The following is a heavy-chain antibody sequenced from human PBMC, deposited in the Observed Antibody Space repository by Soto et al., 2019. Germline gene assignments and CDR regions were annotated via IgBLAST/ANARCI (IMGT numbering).Heavy chain of an antibody. CDR3: ARTSPHSSSTPYFDY. D-gene: IGHD6-6*01. J-gene: IGHJ4*02. Sequence: TSETLSLTCTVSGGSISSYYWSWIRRPPGKGLEWIGYIYYSGSTNYNPSLKSRVTISVDTSKNQFSLKLSSVTAADTAVYYCARTSPHSSSTPYFDYWGQGTLVTVSS. CDR2: IYYSGST. V-gene: IGHV4-59*01. CDR1: GGSISSYY.